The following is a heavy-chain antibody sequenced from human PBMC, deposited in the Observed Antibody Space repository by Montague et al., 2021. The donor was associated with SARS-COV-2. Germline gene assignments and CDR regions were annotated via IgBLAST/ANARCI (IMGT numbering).Heavy chain of an antibody. D-gene: IGHD5-12*01. J-gene: IGHJ4*02. CDR1: GGPFSGDGSFSGYY. Sequence: SETLSLTCAVYGGPFSGDGSFSGYYWTWIRQTPGKGLEWIGYIYYSGSTNYNPSLKSRVTISVYTSKNQFSLKLSSVTAADTAVYYCARVKWLRGVFDYWGQGTLVTVSS. CDR3: ARVKWLRGVFDY. V-gene: IGHV4-61*08. CDR2: IYYSGST.